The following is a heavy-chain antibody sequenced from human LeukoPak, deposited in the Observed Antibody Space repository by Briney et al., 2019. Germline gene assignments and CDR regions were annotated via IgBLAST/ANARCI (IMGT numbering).Heavy chain of an antibody. D-gene: IGHD2-2*01. CDR1: GFTFSSYG. V-gene: IGHV3-33*01. CDR2: IWYDGSNK. CDR3: AREYCSSTSCYVDY. Sequence: GRSLRLSCAASGFTFSSYGMHWVRQAPGKGLEWVAVIWYDGSNKYYADSVKGRFTISRDNSKNTLYLQMNSLRAEDTAVYYCAREYCSSTSCYVDYWGQGTLVTVSS. J-gene: IGHJ4*02.